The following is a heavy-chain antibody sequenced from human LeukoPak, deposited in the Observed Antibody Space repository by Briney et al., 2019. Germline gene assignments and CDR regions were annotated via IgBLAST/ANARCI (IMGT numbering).Heavy chain of an antibody. Sequence: PSETLSLTCTVSGGSTSSYYWSWIRQPPGKGLEWIGYIYYSGSTNYNPSLKSRVTISVDTSKNQFSLKLSYVTAADTAVYYCARETRNYYDSSGYYLFDYWGQGTLVTVSS. D-gene: IGHD3-22*01. V-gene: IGHV4-59*08. CDR3: ARETRNYYDSSGYYLFDY. CDR1: GGSTSSYY. J-gene: IGHJ4*02. CDR2: IYYSGST.